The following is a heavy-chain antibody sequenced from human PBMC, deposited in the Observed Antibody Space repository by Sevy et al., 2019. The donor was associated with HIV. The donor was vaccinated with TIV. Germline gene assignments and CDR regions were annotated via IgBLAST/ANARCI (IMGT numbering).Heavy chain of an antibody. D-gene: IGHD2-8*01. CDR3: AREGCTRPHDY. J-gene: IGHJ4*02. V-gene: IGHV3-23*01. CDR2: LSFGCGKI. CDR1: GFAFYDYS. Sequence: GGSLRLSCAASGFAFYDYSMSWIRQAPGKGLEWVATLSFGCGKINYGDSVKGRFTISRDNSTNSFYLQMDNLRVEDTALYYCAREGCTRPHDYWGQGTRVTVSS.